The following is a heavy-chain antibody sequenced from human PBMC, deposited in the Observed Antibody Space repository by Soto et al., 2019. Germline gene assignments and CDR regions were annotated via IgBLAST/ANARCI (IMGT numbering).Heavy chain of an antibody. CDR3: ARDGQQLAPYTMDV. Sequence: GGSLRLSCAASRFRFSSHAMHWVRQAPGKGLEWVAQIWYDGSKKNYADSVKGRFTISRDNSNNMFYVQMNSLRAEDTAVYYCARDGQQLAPYTMDVWGQGTTVTVSS. J-gene: IGHJ6*02. CDR1: RFRFSSHA. D-gene: IGHD6-13*01. CDR2: IWYDGSKK. V-gene: IGHV3-33*01.